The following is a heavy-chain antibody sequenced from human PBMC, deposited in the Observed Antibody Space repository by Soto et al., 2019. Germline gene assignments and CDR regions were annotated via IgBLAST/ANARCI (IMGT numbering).Heavy chain of an antibody. Sequence: SETLSLTCAVSGASFTSNDLWTWVRQPPGRGLEWIGEIYRTGSTNYNPSLKSRVTISLDKSENQFSLKVTSLTAADTAVYYCASRDPGTSVDYWGQGTLVTVYS. CDR3: ASRDPGTSVDY. CDR1: GASFTSNDL. D-gene: IGHD1-7*01. V-gene: IGHV4-4*02. CDR2: IYRTGST. J-gene: IGHJ4*02.